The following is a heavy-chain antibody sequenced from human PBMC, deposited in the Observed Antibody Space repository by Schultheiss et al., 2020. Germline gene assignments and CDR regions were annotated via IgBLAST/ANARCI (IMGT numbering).Heavy chain of an antibody. D-gene: IGHD3-3*01. CDR2: INYSGTT. J-gene: IGHJ5*02. Sequence: SETLSLTCTVSGGSISSYYWSWIRQPAGKGLEWIGEINYSGTTTYNPSLRSRVAMSSDTSVNQFSLTLSSVTAADTAVYFCARMSLGIFALVAWGQGILVNVSS. CDR3: ARMSLGIFALVA. V-gene: IGHV4-59*01. CDR1: GGSISSYY.